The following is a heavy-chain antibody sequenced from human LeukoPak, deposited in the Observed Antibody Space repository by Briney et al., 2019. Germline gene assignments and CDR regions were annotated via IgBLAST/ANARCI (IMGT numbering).Heavy chain of an antibody. V-gene: IGHV3-23*01. CDR3: AKDIQLSA. Sequence: GGSLRLSCAASGITFSSYAMSWVRQAPGKGLEWVSGISGSGGSTYYADSVRGRFIVSRDNSKKTLSLQMNSLRVEDTAIYYCAKDIQLSAWGLGTMVTVSS. CDR1: GITFSSYA. J-gene: IGHJ3*01. D-gene: IGHD5-24*01. CDR2: ISGSGGST.